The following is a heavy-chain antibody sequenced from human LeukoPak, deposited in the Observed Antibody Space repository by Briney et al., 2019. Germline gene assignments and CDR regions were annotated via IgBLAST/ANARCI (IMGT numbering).Heavy chain of an antibody. J-gene: IGHJ6*02. Sequence: ETLSLTCTVSGYSISSGYYWGWIRQPPGKGLEWVANIKQDGSEKYYVDSVKGRFTISRDNAKNSLYLQMNSLRAEDTALYYCAKDMLRQQLVAYYGMDVWGQGTTVTVSS. V-gene: IGHV3-7*03. D-gene: IGHD6-13*01. CDR1: GYSISSGYY. CDR3: AKDMLRQQLVAYYGMDV. CDR2: IKQDGSEK.